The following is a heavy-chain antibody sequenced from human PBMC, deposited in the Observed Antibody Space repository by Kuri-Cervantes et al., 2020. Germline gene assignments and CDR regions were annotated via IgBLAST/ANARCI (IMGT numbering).Heavy chain of an antibody. CDR1: GYTFTSYG. V-gene: IGHV1-18*01. D-gene: IGHD1-26*01. CDR3: ARVGIVGARYYYGMDV. Sequence: ASVKVSCKASGYTFTSYGISWVRQAPGQGLEWMGWISAYNGNTNYAQKLQGRVTMTTDTSTSTAYMELRSLRSDDTAAYYCARVGIVGARYYYGMDVWGQGTTVTVSS. CDR2: ISAYNGNT. J-gene: IGHJ6*02.